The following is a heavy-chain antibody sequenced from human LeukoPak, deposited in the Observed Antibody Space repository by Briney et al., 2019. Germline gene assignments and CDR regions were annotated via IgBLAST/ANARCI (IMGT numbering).Heavy chain of an antibody. Sequence: KPSDTLSLTCTVSSGSISHDYWSWVRQPPGKRLEWIGYFYYSGSTDYNPSLRGRVTISRDKSKNQFSLNLTSVTAADTAVYFCASGDSDFFDYWGQGILVTVPS. J-gene: IGHJ4*02. V-gene: IGHV4-59*07. CDR1: SGSISHDY. D-gene: IGHD2-21*02. CDR3: ASGDSDFFDY. CDR2: FYYSGST.